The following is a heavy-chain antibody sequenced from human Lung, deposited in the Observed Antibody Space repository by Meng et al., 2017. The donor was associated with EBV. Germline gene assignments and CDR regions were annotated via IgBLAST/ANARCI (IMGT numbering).Heavy chain of an antibody. CDR1: GGSVISGGYY. CDR2: IYYTGSS. Sequence: ESGPGLLQPSQTLSLTCTVSGGSVISGGYYWSWIRQQPGKGLEWIGYIYYTGSSFYNPSLKSRVTISVDTSKNQFFLNLSSVTAADTAVYYCANAGRFGESLGDYWGQGSLVTVSS. D-gene: IGHD3-10*01. CDR3: ANAGRFGESLGDY. V-gene: IGHV4-31*03. J-gene: IGHJ4*02.